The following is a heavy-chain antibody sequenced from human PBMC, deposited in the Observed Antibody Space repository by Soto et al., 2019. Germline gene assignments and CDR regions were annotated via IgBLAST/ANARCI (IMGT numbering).Heavy chain of an antibody. Sequence: QLQLQESGSGLVKPSQTLSLTCAVYGGSISSGGYSWSWIRQPPGKGLEWIGYIYHSGSTYYNPSLKSRVTISVDRSKNQFSLKLSSVTAADTAVYYCARGHVDTASSAFDIWGQGTMVTVSS. D-gene: IGHD5-18*01. CDR2: IYHSGST. V-gene: IGHV4-30-2*01. CDR3: ARGHVDTASSAFDI. J-gene: IGHJ3*02. CDR1: GGSISSGGYS.